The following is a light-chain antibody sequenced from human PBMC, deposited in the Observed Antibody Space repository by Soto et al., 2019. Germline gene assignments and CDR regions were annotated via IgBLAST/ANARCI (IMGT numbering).Light chain of an antibody. Sequence: DIQMTQSPASLYASVGDRVTLNCRASQTITTSLIWLQQKPGKAPKLLIAAASSLQSGVPSRFSGSGSGTDFTLTITSLQPEDFATYFCQQSYSTPRTFGQGTKVEIK. J-gene: IGKJ2*01. CDR2: AAS. CDR3: QQSYSTPRT. V-gene: IGKV1-39*01. CDR1: QTITTS.